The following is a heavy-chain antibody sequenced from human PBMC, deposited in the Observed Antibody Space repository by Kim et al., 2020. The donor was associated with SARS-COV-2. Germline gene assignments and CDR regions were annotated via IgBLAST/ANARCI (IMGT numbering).Heavy chain of an antibody. CDR1: GFTFTSSA. D-gene: IGHD3-22*01. J-gene: IGHJ4*02. Sequence: SVKVSCKASGFTFTSSAVQWVRQARGQRLEWIGWIVVGSGNTNYAQKFQERVTITRDMSTSTAYMELSSLRSEDTAVYYCAAALSTYYYDSSGYPVDYWGQGTLVTVSS. V-gene: IGHV1-58*01. CDR2: IVVGSGNT. CDR3: AAALSTYYYDSSGYPVDY.